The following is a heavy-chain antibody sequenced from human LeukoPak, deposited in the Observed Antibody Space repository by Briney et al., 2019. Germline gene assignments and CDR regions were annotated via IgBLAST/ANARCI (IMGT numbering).Heavy chain of an antibody. J-gene: IGHJ4*02. CDR3: AHPSFYYYDSSGSPFDY. Sequence: SGPTLVYPTQTLTLTCTFSGFSLSTSGVGVGWIRQPPGKALEWLALIYWNDDKRYSPSLKSRLTITKDTSKNQVVLTMTNMDPVDTATYYCAHPSFYYYDSSGSPFDYWGQGTLVTVSS. V-gene: IGHV2-5*01. CDR1: GFSLSTSGVG. CDR2: IYWNDDK. D-gene: IGHD3-22*01.